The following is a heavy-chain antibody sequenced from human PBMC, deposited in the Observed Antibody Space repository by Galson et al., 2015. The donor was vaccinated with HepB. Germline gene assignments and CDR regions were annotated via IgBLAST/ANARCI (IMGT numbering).Heavy chain of an antibody. V-gene: IGHV3-21*01. D-gene: IGHD2-2*01. CDR2: ITRSGDYI. CDR1: AFTLSRYS. CDR3: ARSGSSTNILRYNWFDP. J-gene: IGHJ5*02. Sequence: SLRLSCASSAFTLSRYSMNWVRQAPGKGLEWVSSITRSGDYIYYADSVRGRFTISRDNVKNALYLQMDSLRAEDTAVYYCARSGSSTNILRYNWFDPWGQGTLVTVSS.